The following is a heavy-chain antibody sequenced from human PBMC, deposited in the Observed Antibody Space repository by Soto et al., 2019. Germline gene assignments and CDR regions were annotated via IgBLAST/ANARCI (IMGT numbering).Heavy chain of an antibody. V-gene: IGHV3-30-3*01. D-gene: IGHD4-17*01. CDR1: GFTFSIYA. CDR2: ISFDGTKK. J-gene: IGHJ6*02. Sequence: GGSLRLSCAASGFTFSIYALHWVRQAPGKGLEWVADISFDGTKKYYSDSVKGRFTISRDNLKNTLYLQMNNLRVEDAALYFFAREDEYGYLYINYGLDVWGQGTRVTAP. CDR3: AREDEYGYLYINYGLDV.